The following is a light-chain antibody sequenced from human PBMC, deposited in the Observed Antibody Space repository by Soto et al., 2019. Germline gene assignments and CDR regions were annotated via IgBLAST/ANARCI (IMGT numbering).Light chain of an antibody. V-gene: IGLV2-14*01. CDR3: SSYTSSSTSNYV. CDR1: SSDVGGYNY. CDR2: EVS. J-gene: IGLJ1*01. Sequence: QSALIQPASVSGSPGQSITISCTGTSSDVGGYNYVSWYQQHPGKAPKLMIYEVSNRASGVSNRFSGSKSGNTASLTISGLQAEDEADYYCSSYTSSSTSNYVFGTGTKVTVL.